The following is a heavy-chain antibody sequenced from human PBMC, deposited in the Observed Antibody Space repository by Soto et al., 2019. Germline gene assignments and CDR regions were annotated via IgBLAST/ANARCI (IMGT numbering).Heavy chain of an antibody. CDR1: GDSFTGYY. J-gene: IGHJ5*02. D-gene: IGHD3-10*01. Sequence: QVRLVQSGAEARRPGASVKVSCKASGDSFTGYYIHGVRQAPGQGLEWMGWISLKSGSTSFAEKFRGWATVTRDTSTSTAYLELSSLTSNDTAVYYCARSSGSYSKGFDPWGQGTLVTV. CDR3: ARSSGSYSKGFDP. CDR2: ISLKSGST. V-gene: IGHV1-2*04.